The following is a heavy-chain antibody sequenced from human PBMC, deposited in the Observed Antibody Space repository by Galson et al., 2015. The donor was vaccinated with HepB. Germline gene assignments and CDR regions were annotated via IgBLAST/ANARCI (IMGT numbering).Heavy chain of an antibody. D-gene: IGHD4-17*01. CDR1: GFTFSSYV. CDR3: ARDPSQDGYLDY. CDR2: MSYDGSKK. V-gene: IGHV3-30*04. J-gene: IGHJ4*02. Sequence: SLRLSCAASGFTFSSYVMYWVRQAPGKGLEWVAIMSYDGSKKYYADSVKGRFTISRDNSKNTLYLQMDSLRVEDKAVYYCARDPSQDGYLDYWGQGTLVTVSS.